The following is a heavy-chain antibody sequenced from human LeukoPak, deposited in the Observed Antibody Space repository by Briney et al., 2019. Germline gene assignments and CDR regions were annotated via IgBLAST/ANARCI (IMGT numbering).Heavy chain of an antibody. D-gene: IGHD2-21*01. CDR1: GYTFTSYY. CDR2: INPSGGST. Sequence: ASVKVSCKASGYTFTSYYMHWVRQAPGQGLEWMGIINPSGGSTSYAQKFQGRVTMTRDTSTSTVYMELSRLRSEDTAVYYCARGGHIVVVIATSWFDPWGQGTLVTVSS. J-gene: IGHJ5*02. V-gene: IGHV1-46*03. CDR3: ARGGHIVVVIATSWFDP.